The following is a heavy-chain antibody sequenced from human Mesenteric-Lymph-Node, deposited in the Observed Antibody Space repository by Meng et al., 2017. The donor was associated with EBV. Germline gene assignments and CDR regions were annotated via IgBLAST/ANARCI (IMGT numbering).Heavy chain of an antibody. D-gene: IGHD3-10*01. V-gene: IGHV4-61*01. CDR2: IYYSGST. CDR1: GGSVRSGSSY. CDR3: AKVDGSGRSNWFDP. Sequence: QVQLQEAGPGLVKPSETLSLTCTVSGGSVRSGSSYWNWIRQPPGKELEWIGYIYYSGSTNYNPSLKSRVTISVDTSKNQFSLNLRSVTAADTAVYYCAKVDGSGRSNWFDPWGQGTLVTVSS. J-gene: IGHJ5*02.